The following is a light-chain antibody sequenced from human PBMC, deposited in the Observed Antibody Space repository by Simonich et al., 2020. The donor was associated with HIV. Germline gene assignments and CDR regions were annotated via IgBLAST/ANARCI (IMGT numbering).Light chain of an antibody. Sequence: EIVLTQSPGTLSLSPGERATLSCRASQSVRSSYLAWYQQKPGLAPRLLIYDASSRAIGIPDRFSGSGSGTDFTLTISRLEPEDFAVYYCQQYGRSPFTFGPGTTVDMK. CDR2: DAS. CDR1: QSVRSSY. V-gene: IGKV3D-20*01. J-gene: IGKJ3*01. CDR3: QQYGRSPFT.